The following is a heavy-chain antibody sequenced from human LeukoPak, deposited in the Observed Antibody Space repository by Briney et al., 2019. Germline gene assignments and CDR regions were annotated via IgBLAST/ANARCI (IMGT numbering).Heavy chain of an antibody. Sequence: SVKVSCKASGGTFSSYAISWVRQAPGQGLEWMGGIIPIFGKENYAQKFQGRVTITTDESTSTAYMELSSLRSEDTAVYYCAKEMTTVVTPFFDYWGQGTLVTVSS. V-gene: IGHV1-69*05. CDR2: IIPIFGKE. J-gene: IGHJ4*02. CDR1: GGTFSSYA. D-gene: IGHD4-23*01. CDR3: AKEMTTVVTPFFDY.